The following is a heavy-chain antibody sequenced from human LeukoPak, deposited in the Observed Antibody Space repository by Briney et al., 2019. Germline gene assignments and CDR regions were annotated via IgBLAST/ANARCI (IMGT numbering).Heavy chain of an antibody. D-gene: IGHD5-24*01. CDR1: GFTFSSYG. CDR2: IRYDGSKK. Sequence: PGGSLRLSCAASGFTFSSYGMHWVRQAPGKGLEWVAFIRYDGSKKYYADSVKGRFTISRDNSKNTLYLQMNSLRAEDTAVYYCAKDGEGEMATISFFDYWGQGTLVTVSS. V-gene: IGHV3-30*02. J-gene: IGHJ4*02. CDR3: AKDGEGEMATISFFDY.